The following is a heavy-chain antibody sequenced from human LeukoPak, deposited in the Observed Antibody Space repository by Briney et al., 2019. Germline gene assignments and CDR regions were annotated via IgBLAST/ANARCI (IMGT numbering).Heavy chain of an antibody. V-gene: IGHV4-34*01. CDR1: GFTFSSYA. CDR2: INHSGST. J-gene: IGHJ5*02. CDR3: ARGAYYDFWSGYYSRRYNWFDP. Sequence: PGGSLRLSCTASGFTFSSYAMSWVRQAPGKGLEWIGEINHSGSTNYNPSLKSRVTISVDTSKNQFSLKLSSVTAADTAVYYCARGAYYDFWSGYYSRRYNWFDPWGQGTLVTVSS. D-gene: IGHD3-3*01.